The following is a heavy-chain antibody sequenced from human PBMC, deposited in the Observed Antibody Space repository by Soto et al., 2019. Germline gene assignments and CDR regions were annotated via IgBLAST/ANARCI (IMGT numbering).Heavy chain of an antibody. CDR3: ARDLRYYYDSSGSLDV. D-gene: IGHD3-22*01. CDR2: IWYDGSNK. V-gene: IGHV3-33*01. J-gene: IGHJ6*02. Sequence: GGSLRLSCAASGFTFSSYGMHWVRQAPGKGLEWVAVIWYDGSNKYYADSVKGRFTISRDNSKNTLYLQMNSLRAEDTAVYYCARDLRYYYDSSGSLDVWGQGTTVTVSS. CDR1: GFTFSSYG.